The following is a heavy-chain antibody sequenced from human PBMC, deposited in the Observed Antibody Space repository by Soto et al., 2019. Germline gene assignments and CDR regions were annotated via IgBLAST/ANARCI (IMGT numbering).Heavy chain of an antibody. V-gene: IGHV3-21*01. CDR3: ARDYYYDSSGYSPLDY. CDR1: GFTFNRYS. CDR2: ITSSSGDK. Sequence: GGSLRLSCAASGFTFNRYSMNWVRQAPGKGMEWVSSITSSSGDKYCAYSWKCRFAISRDIAKNSRYLQMNSLRAEDTAVYYCARDYYYDSSGYSPLDYWGQGTLVTV. D-gene: IGHD3-22*01. J-gene: IGHJ4*02.